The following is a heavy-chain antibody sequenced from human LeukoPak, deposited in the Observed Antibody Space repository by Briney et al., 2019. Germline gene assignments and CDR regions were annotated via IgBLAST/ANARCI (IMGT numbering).Heavy chain of an antibody. CDR1: GFTFSSYA. CDR3: AKAGASYYDFWSGYWYFDY. Sequence: PGGSLRLSCAASGFTFSSYAMSWVRQAPGKGLEWVPAISGSGGSTYYADSVKGRFTISRDNSKNTLYLQMNSLRAEDTAVYYCAKAGASYYDFWSGYWYFDYWGQGTLVTVSS. CDR2: ISGSGGST. D-gene: IGHD3-3*01. J-gene: IGHJ4*02. V-gene: IGHV3-23*01.